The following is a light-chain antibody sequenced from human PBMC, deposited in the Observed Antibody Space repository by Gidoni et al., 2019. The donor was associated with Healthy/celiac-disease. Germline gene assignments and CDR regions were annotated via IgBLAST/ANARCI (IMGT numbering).Light chain of an antibody. Sequence: RMTQSPSSFSASTGDRVTITCRASQGISSYLAWYQQKPGKAPKLLIYAASTLQSGVPSRFSGSGSVTDFTLTISCLQSEDFATYYCQQYYSYPRTFGQGTKVEIK. J-gene: IGKJ1*01. CDR3: QQYYSYPRT. CDR2: AAS. V-gene: IGKV1-8*01. CDR1: QGISSY.